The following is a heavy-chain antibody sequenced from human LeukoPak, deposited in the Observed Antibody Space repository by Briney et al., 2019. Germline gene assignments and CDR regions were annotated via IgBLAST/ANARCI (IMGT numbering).Heavy chain of an antibody. V-gene: IGHV1-24*01. CDR3: ATGYSGSYYSDY. J-gene: IGHJ4*02. D-gene: IGHD1-26*01. CDR1: GYTLTELS. CDR2: FDPEDGET. Sequence: ASVKVSCKVSGYTLTELSMHWVRQAPGKGLEWMGGFDPEDGETIYAQKFQGRVTMTEDTSTVTAYMELSSLRSEDTAVYYCATGYSGSYYSDYWGQGTLVTVSS.